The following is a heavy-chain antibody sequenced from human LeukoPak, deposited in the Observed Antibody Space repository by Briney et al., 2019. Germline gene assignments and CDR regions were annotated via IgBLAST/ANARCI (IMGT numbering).Heavy chain of an antibody. J-gene: IGHJ6*03. CDR3: ARITMGATSANFYYYFLDA. D-gene: IGHD3-3*01. CDR2: IISHGGST. V-gene: IGHV3-64*02. Sequence: GSLRLSCAASGFTFSGYTLHWLRQAPGKGLEYVSAIISHGGSTHYADSVKGRFTVSRDNPKNTLYLQMDSLRAEDMAVYYCARITMGATSANFYYYFLDAWGKGTTVTVSS. CDR1: GFTFSGYT.